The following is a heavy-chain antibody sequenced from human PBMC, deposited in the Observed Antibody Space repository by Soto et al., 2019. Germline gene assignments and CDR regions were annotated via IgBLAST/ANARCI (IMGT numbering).Heavy chain of an antibody. J-gene: IGHJ4*02. CDR2: VYYSGST. CDR1: GGSISSYY. V-gene: IGHV4-59*08. CDR3: ARHAAASGLYYFDY. D-gene: IGHD6-13*01. Sequence: QVQLQESGPGLVKPSETLSLTCTVSGGSISSYYWSWIRQSPGKGLEWIGYVYYSGSTNYNPSLTGRVTIPIDASKNPFALKLSSVTAADTAVYYCARHAAASGLYYFDYWGQGTLVTVSS.